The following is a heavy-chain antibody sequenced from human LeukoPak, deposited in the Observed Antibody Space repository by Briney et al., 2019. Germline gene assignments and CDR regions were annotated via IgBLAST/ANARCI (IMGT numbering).Heavy chain of an antibody. CDR2: INPNSGGT. V-gene: IGHV1-2*02. Sequence: ASVKVSCKASGYTFTGYYMHWVRQAPGQGLEWMGWINPNSGGTNYAQKFQGRVTMTRDTSISTTYMELSSLRSDDTAVYYCARDSTNTAAMVPYYYMDVWGKGTTVTVSS. CDR3: ARDSTNTAAMVPYYYMDV. CDR1: GYTFTGYY. J-gene: IGHJ6*03. D-gene: IGHD5-18*01.